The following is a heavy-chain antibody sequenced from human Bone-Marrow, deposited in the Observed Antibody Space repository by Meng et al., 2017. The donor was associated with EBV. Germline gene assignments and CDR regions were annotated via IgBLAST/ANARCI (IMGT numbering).Heavy chain of an antibody. J-gene: IGHJ4*02. Sequence: QVPVEGPVQGMGQPSGTVSLPCAVSGGSISRGHWWSWVRQPPGKGLEWIGEIHQSGSTNYNPSLKSRVTISLDMSKNQFSLNLNSVTAADTALYYCARTEFGIVPNTEEPLGYWGQGALVTVSS. CDR3: ARTEFGIVPNTEEPLGY. CDR1: GGSISRGHW. CDR2: IHQSGST. D-gene: IGHD1-26*01. V-gene: IGHV4-4*02.